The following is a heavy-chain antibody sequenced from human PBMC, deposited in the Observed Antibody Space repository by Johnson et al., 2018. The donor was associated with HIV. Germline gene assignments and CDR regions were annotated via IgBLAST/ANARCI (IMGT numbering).Heavy chain of an antibody. CDR1: GFTFSSYD. V-gene: IGHV3-13*01. Sequence: VQLVESGGGVVRPGGSLRLSCAASGFTFSSYDMHWVRQATGKGLEWVSAIGTAGDTYYPGSVKGRFTISRENAKNSLYLQMNSLRAGDTAVYYCARVTNSDAFDIWGQGTMVTVSS. CDR3: ARVTNSDAFDI. CDR2: IGTAGDT. D-gene: IGHD2-8*01. J-gene: IGHJ3*02.